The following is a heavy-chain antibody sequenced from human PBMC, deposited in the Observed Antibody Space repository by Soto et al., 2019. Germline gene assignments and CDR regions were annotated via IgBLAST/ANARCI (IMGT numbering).Heavy chain of an antibody. V-gene: IGHV3-49*04. D-gene: IGHD6-13*01. Sequence: HPGGSLRLSCTASGFTSGDYAMSWVRQAPGKGLEWVGFIRSKAYGGTTEYAASVKGRFTISRDDSKSIAYLQMNSLKTEDTAVYYCTRAVSGSSWTAGDYWGQGTLVTVSS. CDR3: TRAVSGSSWTAGDY. CDR2: IRSKAYGGTT. CDR1: GFTSGDYA. J-gene: IGHJ4*02.